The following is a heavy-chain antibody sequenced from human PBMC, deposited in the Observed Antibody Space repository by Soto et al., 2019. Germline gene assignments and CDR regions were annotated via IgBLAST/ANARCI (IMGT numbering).Heavy chain of an antibody. CDR2: INPNSGTT. D-gene: IGHD3-16*01. CDR3: ARVPRGIYYGMDV. CDR1: GYTFTDYY. J-gene: IGHJ6*02. V-gene: IGHV1-2*04. Sequence: QVQLVQSGAEVKKPGASVKVSCKASGYTFTDYYMHWVRQAPGQRLEWMGWINPNSGTTNYAQKFQGWVTMPRDTCITTVYMEVSRLKADDTAVYYCARVPRGIYYGMDVWGQGTTVTVSS.